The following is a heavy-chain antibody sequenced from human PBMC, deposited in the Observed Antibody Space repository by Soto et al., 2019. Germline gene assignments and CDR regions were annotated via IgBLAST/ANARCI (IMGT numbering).Heavy chain of an antibody. CDR1: GDSVSSNSAA. Sequence: SQTLSLPCAISGDSVSSNSAAWNWIRQSPSRGLEWLGRTYYRSKWYNDYAVSVKSRITINPDTSKNQFSLQLNSVTPEDTAVYYCARVLYDSSSWYPWSFDYWGQGTLVTVS. CDR3: ARVLYDSSSWYPWSFDY. CDR2: TYYRSKWYN. J-gene: IGHJ4*02. D-gene: IGHD6-13*01. V-gene: IGHV6-1*01.